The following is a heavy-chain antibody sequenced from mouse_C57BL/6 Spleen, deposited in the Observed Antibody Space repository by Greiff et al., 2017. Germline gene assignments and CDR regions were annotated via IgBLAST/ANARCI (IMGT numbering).Heavy chain of an antibody. V-gene: IGHV1-80*01. CDR2: IYPGDGDT. J-gene: IGHJ3*01. D-gene: IGHD2-5*01. Sequence: VQLQQSGAELVKPGASVKISCKASGYAFSSYWMNWVKQRPGKGLEWIGKIYPGDGDTNYNGKFKGKATMTADKSSSTAYMQLSRLTSEDSAVYICARSSNYGFAYWGQGTLVTVSA. CDR1: GYAFSSYW. CDR3: ARSSNYGFAY.